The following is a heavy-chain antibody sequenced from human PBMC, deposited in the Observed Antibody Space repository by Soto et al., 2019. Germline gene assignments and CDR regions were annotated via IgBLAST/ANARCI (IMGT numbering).Heavy chain of an antibody. D-gene: IGHD2-15*01. CDR1: GFTFSNGW. J-gene: IGHJ4*02. CDR3: TTDSTQTFCEGGPCYSVQTKSHDS. Sequence: EVQLVESGGGLVKPGGSLRLSCAASGFTFSNGWMSWVRQAPGKGLEWVGRIKSQIAGGTTDYSAPVKGRFTISRDDSRDTMYLQINCLRAEDTAVYYSTTDSTQTFCEGGPCYSVQTKSHDSWVQGTLGTVSS. V-gene: IGHV3-15*01. CDR2: IKSQIAGGTT.